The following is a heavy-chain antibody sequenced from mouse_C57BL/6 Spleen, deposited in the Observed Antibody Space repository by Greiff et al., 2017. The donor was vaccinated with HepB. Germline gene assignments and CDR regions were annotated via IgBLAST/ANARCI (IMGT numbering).Heavy chain of an antibody. CDR2: IWSGGST. V-gene: IGHV2-2*01. CDR1: GFSLTSYG. J-gene: IGHJ1*03. D-gene: IGHD4-1*02. Sequence: VHLVESGPGLVQPSQSLSITCTVSGFSLTSYGVHWVRQSPGKGLEWLGVIWSGGSTDYNAAFISRLSISKDNSKSQVFFKMNSLQADDTAIYYCARSSTGTWYFDVWGTGTTVTVSS. CDR3: ARSSTGTWYFDV.